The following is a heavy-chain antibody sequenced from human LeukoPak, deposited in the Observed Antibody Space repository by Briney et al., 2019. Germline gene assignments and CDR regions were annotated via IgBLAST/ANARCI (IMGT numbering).Heavy chain of an antibody. CDR3: ARDQEGNYYYFDC. Sequence: GASVKVSCKASGYTFTSYYMHWVRQAPGQGLEWMGIIDPSGGSTNYAQNFQGRVTMTRDTSTFTVYMELSSLRSEDTAMYYCARDQEGNYYYFDCWGQGTLVTVSS. V-gene: IGHV1-46*01. D-gene: IGHD1-7*01. CDR2: IDPSGGST. J-gene: IGHJ4*02. CDR1: GYTFTSYY.